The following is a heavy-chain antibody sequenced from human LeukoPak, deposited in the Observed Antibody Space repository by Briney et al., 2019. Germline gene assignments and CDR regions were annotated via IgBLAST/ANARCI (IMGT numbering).Heavy chain of an antibody. CDR3: ARVVIPRVFDY. Sequence: PSETLSLTCTVSGGSISSYYWSWIRQPPGKGLEWIGYIYYSGSTNYNPSLKSRVTISVDTSKNQFSLKLSSVTAADTAVYYCARVVIPRVFDYWGQGTLVTVSS. CDR1: GGSISSYY. D-gene: IGHD3-22*01. J-gene: IGHJ4*02. CDR2: IYYSGST. V-gene: IGHV4-59*01.